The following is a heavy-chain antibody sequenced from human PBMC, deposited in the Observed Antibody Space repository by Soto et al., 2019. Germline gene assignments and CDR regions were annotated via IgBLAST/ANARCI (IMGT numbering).Heavy chain of an antibody. V-gene: IGHV4-30-4*01. CDR1: GGSISSGDYY. CDR3: ARDVDYTDVLDYYYYSMDV. D-gene: IGHD4-4*01. Sequence: PSETLSLTCTVSGGSISSGDYYWSWIRQPPGKGLEWIGYIYYSGSTYYNPSLKSRVTISVDTSKNQFSLKLSSVTAADTAVYYCARDVDYTDVLDYYYYSMDVWGQGTTVTVSS. J-gene: IGHJ6*02. CDR2: IYYSGST.